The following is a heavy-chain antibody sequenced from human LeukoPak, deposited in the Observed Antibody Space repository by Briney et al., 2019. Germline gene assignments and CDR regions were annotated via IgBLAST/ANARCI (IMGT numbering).Heavy chain of an antibody. V-gene: IGHV1-2*02. CDR2: INPNSGGT. CDR1: GYTFTGYY. J-gene: IGHJ3*02. CDR3: ARETYGDYEGAFDI. D-gene: IGHD4-17*01. Sequence: ASVKVSCKASGYTFTGYYMHWVRQAPGQGLEWMGWINPNSGGTNYAQKFQGRVTMTRDTSISTAYMELSRLRSDDTAVYYCARETYGDYEGAFDIWGQGTMVTVSS.